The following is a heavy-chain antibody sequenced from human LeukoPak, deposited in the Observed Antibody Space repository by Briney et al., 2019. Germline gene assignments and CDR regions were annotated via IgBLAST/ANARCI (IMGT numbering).Heavy chain of an antibody. V-gene: IGHV1-2*02. CDR2: INPNSGGT. Sequence: ASVKVSCKASGYTFSDYYIYWVRQAPGQGLEWMGWINPNSGGTNYAQKFQGRVTMTRDTSISTAYMELSRLRSDDTAVYYCARDTDFSGSYLDYWGQGTLVTVSS. CDR3: ARDTDFSGSYLDY. J-gene: IGHJ4*02. D-gene: IGHD1-26*01. CDR1: GYTFSDYY.